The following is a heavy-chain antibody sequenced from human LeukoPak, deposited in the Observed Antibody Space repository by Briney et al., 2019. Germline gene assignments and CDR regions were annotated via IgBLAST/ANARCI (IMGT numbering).Heavy chain of an antibody. Sequence: SETLSLTCAVYGGSFSGYYWSWIRQPPGKGLEWIGEINHSGSTNYNPSLKSRVTISVDTSKNQFSLKLSSVTAADTAVYYCARRPQYYYSSGSRFRFDPWGQGTLVTVSS. D-gene: IGHD3-10*01. V-gene: IGHV4-34*01. CDR2: INHSGST. J-gene: IGHJ5*02. CDR3: ARRPQYYYSSGSRFRFDP. CDR1: GGSFSGYY.